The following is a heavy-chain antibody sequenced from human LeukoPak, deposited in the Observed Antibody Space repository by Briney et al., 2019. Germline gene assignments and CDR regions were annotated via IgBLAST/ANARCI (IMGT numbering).Heavy chain of an antibody. CDR2: VNSYSGNR. V-gene: IGHV1-18*01. J-gene: IGHJ4*02. Sequence: ASVKLSCKASGYSFTSYAIIWSRQAPGQGLEWMGWVNSYSGNRNYAQKLQGRVTMTTDTSTSTAYTELRSLRSDDTVVYYCVREIQSMAPGHWGQGTLVTVSS. CDR3: VREIQSMAPGH. CDR1: GYSFTSYA. D-gene: IGHD3-10*01.